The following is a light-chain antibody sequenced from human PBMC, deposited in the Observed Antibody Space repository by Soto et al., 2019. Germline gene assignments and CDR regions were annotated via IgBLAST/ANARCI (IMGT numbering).Light chain of an antibody. V-gene: IGKV3-15*01. CDR3: QQYNYWPRT. CDR1: QSVTIN. J-gene: IGKJ1*01. CDR2: GAS. Sequence: EIMMTHSLATLSVSPWERVTLSLRASQSVTINLAWYQQKPGQAPRLLISGASTRATGIPARFSGSGSGTEFTLTISSLQSEDFAVYYCQQYNYWPRTFGQGTKVDTK.